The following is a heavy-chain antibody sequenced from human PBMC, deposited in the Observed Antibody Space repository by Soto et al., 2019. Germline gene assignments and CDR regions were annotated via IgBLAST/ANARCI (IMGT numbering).Heavy chain of an antibody. CDR2: IYYSGST. D-gene: IGHD2-2*01. Sequence: SETLSLTCTVSGGSISSYYWSWIRQPPGKGLEWIGEIYYSGSTNYNPSLKSRVTISVDTSKNQFSLKLSSVTAADTAVYYCARAEIVVVPAAHYYYYYMDVWGKGTTVTVSS. CDR3: ARAEIVVVPAAHYYYYYMDV. V-gene: IGHV4-59*12. CDR1: GGSISSYY. J-gene: IGHJ6*03.